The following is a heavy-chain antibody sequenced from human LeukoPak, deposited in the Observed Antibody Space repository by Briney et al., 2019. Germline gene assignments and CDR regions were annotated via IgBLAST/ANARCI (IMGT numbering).Heavy chain of an antibody. V-gene: IGHV3-11*01. J-gene: IGHJ4*02. Sequence: GGSLRLSCATSGFTFSNYYMGWIRQAPGKGLEWSSDISGSGDSEFDADSVKGRFTISRDNAKNSLHLQMSSLRAEDTAFYYCARRTYSNHFFDYWGQGTLVTVSS. CDR2: ISGSGDSE. CDR3: ARRTYSNHFFDY. CDR1: GFTFSNYY. D-gene: IGHD4-11*01.